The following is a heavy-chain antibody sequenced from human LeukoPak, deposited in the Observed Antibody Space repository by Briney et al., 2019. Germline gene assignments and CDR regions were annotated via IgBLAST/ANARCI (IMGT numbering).Heavy chain of an antibody. J-gene: IGHJ4*02. D-gene: IGHD2-15*01. CDR1: GASASSPSFV. CDR3: VRFSPSGQNVDF. V-gene: IGHV4-39*01. Sequence: PSETLSLTCSVSGASASSPSFVGGWIRLPPGKGLEWIGTVFSNNPSLKSRVSISVDTSKNEFSLKVNSVTAADTAVYHCVRFSPSGQNVDFWGQGTLVTVSP. CDR2: VFS.